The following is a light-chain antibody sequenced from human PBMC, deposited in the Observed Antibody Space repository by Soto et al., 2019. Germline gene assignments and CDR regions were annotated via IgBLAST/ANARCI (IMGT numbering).Light chain of an antibody. Sequence: DIQMTQSPSSLSASGGDTVTITCRASQSITSYLNWYQQRPGKAPELLIYASSSLQSGVPSRFSGSGSGTEFTLTISSLQPDDFATYYCQQYNSYSTFGQGTKVEIK. CDR3: QQYNSYST. V-gene: IGKV1-16*01. CDR2: ASS. J-gene: IGKJ1*01. CDR1: QSITSY.